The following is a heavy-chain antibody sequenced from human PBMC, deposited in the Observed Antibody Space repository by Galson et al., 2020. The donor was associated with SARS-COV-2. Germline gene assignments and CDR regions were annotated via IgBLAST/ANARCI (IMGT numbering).Heavy chain of an antibody. CDR1: GFSLSTTGMG. D-gene: IGHD5-18*01. CDR2: IYWDNEK. Sequence: KMSGPTLVKPTQTLTLTCSFSGFSLSTTGMGVGWIRQPPGKALEWLALIYWDNEKHYSPSLKSRLTITKDTSKTQVVLTMTNMDPVDTATYYCAHTFTAMITHKGFDFWGQGALVTVSS. V-gene: IGHV2-5*02. J-gene: IGHJ4*02. CDR3: AHTFTAMITHKGFDF.